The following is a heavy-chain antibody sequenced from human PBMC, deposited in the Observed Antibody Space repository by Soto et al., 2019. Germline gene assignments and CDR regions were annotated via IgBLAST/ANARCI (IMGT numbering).Heavy chain of an antibody. CDR1: GGSISSGGYS. CDR2: IYHSGST. Sequence: SETLSLTCAVSGGSISSGGYSGSWIRQPPGKGLEWIGYIYHSGSTYYNPSLKSRVTISVDRSKNQFSLKLSSVTAADTAVYYCARVHYYYYGMDVWGQGTTVTVSS. CDR3: ARVHYYYYGMDV. V-gene: IGHV4-30-2*01. J-gene: IGHJ6*02.